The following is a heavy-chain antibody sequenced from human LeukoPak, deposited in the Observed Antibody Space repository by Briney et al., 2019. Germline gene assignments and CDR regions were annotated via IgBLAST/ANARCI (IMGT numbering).Heavy chain of an antibody. Sequence: GGSLRLSCAASGFTFSSYGMSWVRQAPGKGLEWVSVISGSGDGTYYADSVKGRFTISRDNSKNTLYLQMNSLRAEDTAVYYCARDRYHVPSIFGVVRYYYGMDVWGQGTTVTVSS. CDR1: GFTFSSYG. CDR3: ARDRYHVPSIFGVVRYYYGMDV. J-gene: IGHJ6*02. V-gene: IGHV3-23*01. D-gene: IGHD3-3*01. CDR2: ISGSGDGT.